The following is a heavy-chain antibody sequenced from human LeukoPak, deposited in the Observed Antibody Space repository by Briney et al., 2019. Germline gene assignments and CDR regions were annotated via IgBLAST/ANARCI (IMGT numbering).Heavy chain of an antibody. CDR1: GFIFTSYG. CDR2: IRYDGSNK. Sequence: GSLRLSCGASGFIFTSYGMAWVRQAPGKGLEWVAFIRYDGSNKDYADSVKGRFTISRDNSKNTLYLQMNSLRAEDTAVYYCAKSGSSYGFDYWGQGTLVTVSS. CDR3: AKSGSSYGFDY. V-gene: IGHV3-30*02. J-gene: IGHJ4*02. D-gene: IGHD5-18*01.